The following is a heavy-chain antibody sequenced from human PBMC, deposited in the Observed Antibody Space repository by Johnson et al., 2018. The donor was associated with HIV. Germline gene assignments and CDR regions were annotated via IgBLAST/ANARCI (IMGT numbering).Heavy chain of an antibody. CDR2: IRYDGSHT. V-gene: IGHV3-30*04. CDR3: ARDRIPYNWNYEGDAFDI. Sequence: QVQLVESGGGVVQPGRSLRLSCAAAGYSFSAYAMHWVRQAPGKGLEWVAVIRYDGSHTYYADSVKGRFTVSRDNSKNTLYLQMNSLRAEDTAVYYCARDRIPYNWNYEGDAFDIWGQGTMVTVSS. CDR1: GYSFSAYA. J-gene: IGHJ3*02. D-gene: IGHD1-7*01.